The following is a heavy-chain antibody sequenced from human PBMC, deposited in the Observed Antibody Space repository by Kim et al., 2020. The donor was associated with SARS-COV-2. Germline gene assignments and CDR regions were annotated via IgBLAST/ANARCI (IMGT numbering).Heavy chain of an antibody. D-gene: IGHD1-26*01. V-gene: IGHV3-30*18. CDR1: GFTFNNYG. CDR3: AKSFSGSYFGYDY. J-gene: IGHJ4*02. Sequence: GGSLRLSCAASGFTFNNYGIHWVRQAPGKGLEWVAVISYDGSNKYYADSVKGRFTISRDNSKNTLYLQMNSLRIEDTAVYYCAKSFSGSYFGYDYWGQGTLVSVSS. CDR2: ISYDGSNK.